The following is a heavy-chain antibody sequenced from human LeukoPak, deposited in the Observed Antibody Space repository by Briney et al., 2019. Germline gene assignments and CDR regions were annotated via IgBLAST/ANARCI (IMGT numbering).Heavy chain of an antibody. J-gene: IGHJ5*02. V-gene: IGHV1-69*13. CDR3: ARQYCSSTSCADWFDP. CDR2: IIPIFGTA. CDR1: GYTFTGYY. D-gene: IGHD2-2*01. Sequence: ASVKVSCKASGYTFTGYYMHWVRQAPGQGLEWMGGIIPIFGTANYAQKFQGRVTITADESTSTAYMELSSPRSEDTAVYYCARQYCSSTSCADWFDPWGQETLVTVSS.